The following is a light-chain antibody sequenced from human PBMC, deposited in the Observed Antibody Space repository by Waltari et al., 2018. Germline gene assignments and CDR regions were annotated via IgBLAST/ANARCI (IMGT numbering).Light chain of an antibody. J-gene: IGKJ1*01. CDR2: GAF. V-gene: IGKV3-20*01. Sequence: IVLTQSPGTLSLSPGERATLSCRASQSLTSGYLAWYQQKPGQAPRLLIYGAFNRATGIPDRFSGSGSGTDFTLTISRLEPEDFAVYYCQQYGSSQTFGQGTKVEIK. CDR1: QSLTSGY. CDR3: QQYGSSQT.